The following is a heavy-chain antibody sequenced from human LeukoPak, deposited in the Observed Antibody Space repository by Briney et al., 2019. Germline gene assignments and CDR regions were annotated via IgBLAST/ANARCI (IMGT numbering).Heavy chain of an antibody. Sequence: GGSLRLSCAASGFTFSSYAMTWVRQAPGKGLEWVSAISGSGASTCYADSVKGRFTISRDNSKSTLYLQMNSLRVEDTAVYFCAKARHSSSWYGGNWGPGTLVTVSS. J-gene: IGHJ4*02. D-gene: IGHD6-13*01. CDR3: AKARHSSSWYGGN. CDR2: ISGSGAST. CDR1: GFTFSSYA. V-gene: IGHV3-23*01.